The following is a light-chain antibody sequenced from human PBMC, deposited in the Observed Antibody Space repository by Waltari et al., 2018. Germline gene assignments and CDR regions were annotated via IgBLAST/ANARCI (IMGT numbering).Light chain of an antibody. J-gene: IGKJ2*01. CDR3: QQYYTTPYT. CDR2: WAS. V-gene: IGKV4-1*01. Sequence: DIVMTQSPDSLTVSLGERATINCKSSQSILYSSNNKNYLAWYQQMAGQPPKLLIYWASTRESGVPERFSGSGSGTDFTLTISSLQAEDVATYYCQQYYTTPYTFGQGTKLEI. CDR1: QSILYSSNNKNY.